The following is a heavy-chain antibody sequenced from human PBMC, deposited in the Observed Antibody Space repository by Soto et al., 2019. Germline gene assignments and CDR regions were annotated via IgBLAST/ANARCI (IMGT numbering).Heavy chain of an antibody. J-gene: IGHJ5*02. CDR3: ARGRGYSSGWYWFDP. CDR1: GGSFSGYY. CDR2: INHSGST. D-gene: IGHD6-19*01. V-gene: IGHV4-34*01. Sequence: PSETLSLTCAVYGGSFSGYYWSWIRQPPGKGLEWIGEINHSGSTNYNPSLKGRVTISVDTSKNQFSLKLSSVTAADTAVYYCARGRGYSSGWYWFDPWGQGTLVTVSS.